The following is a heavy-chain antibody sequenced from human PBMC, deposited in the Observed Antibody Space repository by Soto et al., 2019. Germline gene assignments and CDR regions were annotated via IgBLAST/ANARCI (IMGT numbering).Heavy chain of an antibody. J-gene: IGHJ4*02. V-gene: IGHV5-51*01. CDR3: ARHGPLGGSSWYEIDY. D-gene: IGHD6-13*01. CDR2: IYPGDSDT. Sequence: EVQLVQSGAEMKKPGESLKISCKGSGYRITSYWIGWVRQVPGKGLEWMGIIYPGDSDTRYSPSFQGQVTISADKSINTAYLQWSSLKASDTAMYYCARHGPLGGSSWYEIDYWGQGTLVTVSS. CDR1: GYRITSYW.